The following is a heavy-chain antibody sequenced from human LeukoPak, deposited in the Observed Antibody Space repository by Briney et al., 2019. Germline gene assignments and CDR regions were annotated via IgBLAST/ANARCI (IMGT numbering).Heavy chain of an antibody. J-gene: IGHJ4*02. D-gene: IGHD1-26*01. CDR1: GYTFTSYD. Sequence: ASVKVSCKASGYTFTSYDINWVRQAAGQGLEWMGWMNPNSGHTGYAQKFQGRVTMTRNTSISTAYMELSSLRSEDTAVYYCARGRSGIYYFDYWGQGTLVTVSS. CDR2: MNPNSGHT. V-gene: IGHV1-8*01. CDR3: ARGRSGIYYFDY.